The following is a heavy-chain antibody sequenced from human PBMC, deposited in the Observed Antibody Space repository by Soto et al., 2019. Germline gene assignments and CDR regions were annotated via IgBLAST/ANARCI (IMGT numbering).Heavy chain of an antibody. D-gene: IGHD6-6*01. J-gene: IGHJ5*02. CDR3: ARCLDYRSSPYSRFDT. V-gene: IGHV1-18*01. CDR1: GYTFTSYG. CDR2: ISAYNGNT. Sequence: ASVKVSCKASGYTFTSYGISWVRQAPGQGLEWMGWISAYNGNTNYAQKLQGRVTMTTDTSTSTAYMELRSLRSDDTAVYYCARCLDYRSSPYSRFDTWGQGALVTVSS.